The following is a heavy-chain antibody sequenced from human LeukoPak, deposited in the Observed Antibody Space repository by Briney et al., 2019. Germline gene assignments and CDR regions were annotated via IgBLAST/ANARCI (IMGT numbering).Heavy chain of an antibody. V-gene: IGHV3-30*02. CDR3: AKDVLAAAAGTRFDY. Sequence: GGSLRLSCAASGSTFSSYGMHWVRQAPGKGLEWVAFIRYDGSNKYYADSVKGRFTTSRDNSKNTLYLQMNSLRAEDTAVYYCAKDVLAAAAGTRFDYWGQGTLVTVSS. J-gene: IGHJ4*02. CDR1: GSTFSSYG. CDR2: IRYDGSNK. D-gene: IGHD6-13*01.